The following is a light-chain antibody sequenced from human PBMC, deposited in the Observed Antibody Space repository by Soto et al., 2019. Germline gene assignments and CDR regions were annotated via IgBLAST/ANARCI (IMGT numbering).Light chain of an antibody. CDR3: GSYTGHNTLV. CDR1: TSDIGDYTY. Sequence: QSALTQPASVSGSPGQSITISCTGTTSDIGDYTYVSWYQQSPGKAPKLLIYEVSDRPSGVSNRFSGSKSGNTASLTISGLQTEDEADYYCGSYTGHNTLVFGTGTKLTVL. CDR2: EVS. V-gene: IGLV2-14*01. J-gene: IGLJ1*01.